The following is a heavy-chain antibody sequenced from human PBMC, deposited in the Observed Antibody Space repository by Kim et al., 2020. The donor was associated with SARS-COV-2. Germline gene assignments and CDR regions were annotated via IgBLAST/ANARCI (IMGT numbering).Heavy chain of an antibody. CDR1: GGSFSGYY. Sequence: SETLSLTCVVYGGSFSGYYWSWIRQPPGKGLEWFGEINHSGSTNYNPSLKSRVTISVDTSKNPFTLKLSPVTAVDTAVYYCARVRGSGLFYYYYYGMDVWGQGTTVTVSS. CDR2: INHSGST. J-gene: IGHJ6*02. D-gene: IGHD3-10*01. CDR3: ARVRGSGLFYYYYYGMDV. V-gene: IGHV4-34*01.